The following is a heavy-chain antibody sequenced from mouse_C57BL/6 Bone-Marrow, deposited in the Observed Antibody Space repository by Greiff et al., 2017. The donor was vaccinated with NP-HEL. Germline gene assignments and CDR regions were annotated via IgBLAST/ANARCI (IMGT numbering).Heavy chain of an antibody. D-gene: IGHD1-1*01. CDR2: IYPGGGYT. CDR3: ARWCYGSSDY. V-gene: IGHV1-63*01. J-gene: IGHJ2*01. Sequence: VQLQQSGAELVRPGTSVKMSCKASGYTFTNYWIGWAKQRPGHGLEWIGDIYPGGGYTNYNEKFKGKATLTADKSSSTAYMQFSSLTSEDSAIYYCARWCYGSSDYWGQGTTLTVSS. CDR1: GYTFTNYW.